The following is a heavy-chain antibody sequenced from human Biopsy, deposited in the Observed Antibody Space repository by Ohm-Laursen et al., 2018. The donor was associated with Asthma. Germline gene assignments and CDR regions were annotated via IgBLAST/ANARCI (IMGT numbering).Heavy chain of an antibody. Sequence: ASVKVSCKTSGYTFTSSGITWVRQAPGQGLEWMGWISAYNVNTKLAQKLQDRVTMITDTSTSTAYMEMSSLISEDTAVYYCARVDAIMISGDFYFYPGFDLWGQGTTVRVSS. V-gene: IGHV1-18*01. D-gene: IGHD3-16*01. CDR2: ISAYNVNT. CDR1: GYTFTSSG. J-gene: IGHJ6*02. CDR3: ARVDAIMISGDFYFYPGFDL.